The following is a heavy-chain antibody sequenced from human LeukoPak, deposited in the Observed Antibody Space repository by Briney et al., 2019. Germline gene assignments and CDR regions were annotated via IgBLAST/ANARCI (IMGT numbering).Heavy chain of an antibody. CDR2: INPNSGGT. D-gene: IGHD3-22*01. V-gene: IGHV1-2*04. Sequence: ASVKVSCKASGYTFTGYYMHWVRQAPGQGLEWMGWINPNSGGTNYAQKFQGWVTMTRDTSISTAYMELSRLRSDDTAVYYCVRTLRYYDGSNYYYADYWGQGTLVTVSS. CDR3: VRTLRYYDGSNYYYADY. CDR1: GYTFTGYY. J-gene: IGHJ4*02.